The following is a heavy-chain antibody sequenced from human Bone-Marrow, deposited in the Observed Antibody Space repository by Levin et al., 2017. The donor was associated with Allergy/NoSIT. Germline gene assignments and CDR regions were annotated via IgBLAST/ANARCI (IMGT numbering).Heavy chain of an antibody. V-gene: IGHV3-74*01. CDR2: VNNDGSDT. J-gene: IGHJ4*02. CDR3: AREGYPYGYHFDS. Sequence: SGGSLRLSCAASGFSFSNYWMYWVRQAPGKGLVWVSHVNNDGSDTSYADSVKGRFTISRENAKNTLYLQMSSLRADDTAVYYCAREGYPYGYHFDSWGQGTLVTVSS. D-gene: IGHD5-18*01. CDR1: GFSFSNYW.